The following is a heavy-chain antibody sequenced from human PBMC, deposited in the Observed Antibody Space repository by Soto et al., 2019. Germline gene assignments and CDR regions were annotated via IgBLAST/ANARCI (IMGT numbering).Heavy chain of an antibody. V-gene: IGHV3-23*01. CDR3: AKDLGGSGSPTWGLTAFDY. D-gene: IGHD3-10*01. Sequence: EVQLLESGGGLVQPGGSLRLSCAASGFTFSSYAMSWVRQAPGKGLEWVSAISGSGGSTYYADSVKGRFTISRDNSKNTLYLQMNSLRAEDTAVYYCAKDLGGSGSPTWGLTAFDYWGQGTLVTVSS. CDR1: GFTFSSYA. J-gene: IGHJ4*02. CDR2: ISGSGGST.